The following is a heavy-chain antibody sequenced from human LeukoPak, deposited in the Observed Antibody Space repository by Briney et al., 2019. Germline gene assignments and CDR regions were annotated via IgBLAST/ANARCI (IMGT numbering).Heavy chain of an antibody. V-gene: IGHV4-30-4*08. CDR2: IYYSGST. D-gene: IGHD3-3*01. CDR3: ARERRNTIFGVVTVDGDWFDP. J-gene: IGHJ5*02. Sequence: PSETLSLTCTVSGGSISSGDYYWSWIRQPPAKGLEWIGYIYYSGSTYYNPSLKSRVTMSVDTSKNQFSLKLSSVTAADTAVYYCARERRNTIFGVVTVDGDWFDPWGQGTLVTVSS. CDR1: GGSISSGDYY.